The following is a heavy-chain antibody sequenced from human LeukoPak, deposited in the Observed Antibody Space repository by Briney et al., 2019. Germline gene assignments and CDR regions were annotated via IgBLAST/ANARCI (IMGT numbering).Heavy chain of an antibody. CDR2: IYYSGST. CDR3: ARWGSYSHGYYYYYMDV. V-gene: IGHV4-59*01. CDR1: GGSISSYY. D-gene: IGHD5-18*01. Sequence: SETLSLTCTVSGGSISSYYWSWIRQPPGKGLEWIGYIYYSGSTNYNPSLKSRVTISVDTSKNQFSLKLSSVTAADTAVYYCARWGSYSHGYYYYYMDVWGKGTTVTVSS. J-gene: IGHJ6*03.